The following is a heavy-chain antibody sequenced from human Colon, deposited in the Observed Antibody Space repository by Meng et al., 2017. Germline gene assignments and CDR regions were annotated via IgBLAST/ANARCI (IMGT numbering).Heavy chain of an antibody. CDR1: GGSFSGYY. V-gene: IGHV4-34*01. CDR2: INHSGST. J-gene: IGHJ4*02. CDR3: ARGGDGRPFDY. Sequence: QVQPQQWGAGLLKPSETLSLTCAVYGGSFSGYYWSWIRQPPGKGLEWIGEINHSGSTNYNPSLKSRVTISRDNSKNTLYLQMNSLRADDTALYYCARGGDGRPFDYWGQGTRVTRAS. D-gene: IGHD2-21*01.